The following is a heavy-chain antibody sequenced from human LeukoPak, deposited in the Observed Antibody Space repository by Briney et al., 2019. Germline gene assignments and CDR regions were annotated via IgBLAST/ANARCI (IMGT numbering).Heavy chain of an antibody. J-gene: IGHJ4*02. V-gene: IGHV5-51*01. CDR3: ARFVGACSGGSYYSDY. Sequence: GESLKISCKASGYSFTSYWIGWVRQMPGKGLEWMGIIYPGDSDTRYSPSFQGQVAISADKSINTAYLQWNSLKASDTAMYYCARFVGACSGGSYYSDYWGQGTLVTVSS. CDR2: IYPGDSDT. D-gene: IGHD2-15*01. CDR1: GYSFTSYW.